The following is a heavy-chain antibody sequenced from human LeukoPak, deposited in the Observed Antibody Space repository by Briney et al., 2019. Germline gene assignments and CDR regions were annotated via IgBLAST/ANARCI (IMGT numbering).Heavy chain of an antibody. Sequence: GGSLRLSCEASGFTFTNFWMSWVRQAPGKRPEWVANIREDGSEKKYVDSVKGRFTISRDNAKNSIYLQMNSLRVEDTAIYYCAKDIVGGGNDYWGQGTLVTVSS. CDR1: GFTFTNFW. CDR2: IREDGSEK. J-gene: IGHJ4*02. D-gene: IGHD2-21*01. CDR3: AKDIVGGGNDY. V-gene: IGHV3-7*01.